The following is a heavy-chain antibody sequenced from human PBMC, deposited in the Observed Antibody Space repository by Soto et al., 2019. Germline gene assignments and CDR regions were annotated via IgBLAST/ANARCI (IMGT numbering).Heavy chain of an antibody. Sequence: QVQLVESGGGVVQPGRSLRLSCAASGFTFSAFGMHWVRQAPGKGLEWVAVISNDGNHEYYADSVKGRFSISRDNSKNTFYLQMNSLSSEDTAVYFCAKTITTFGGSSTGSGAVLDYWGQGILVTVSS. J-gene: IGHJ4*02. CDR1: GFTFSAFG. D-gene: IGHD3-3*01. V-gene: IGHV3-30*18. CDR2: ISNDGNHE. CDR3: AKTITTFGGSSTGSGAVLDY.